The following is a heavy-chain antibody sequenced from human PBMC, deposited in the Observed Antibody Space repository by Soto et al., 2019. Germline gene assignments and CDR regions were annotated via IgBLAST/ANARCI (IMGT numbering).Heavy chain of an antibody. CDR3: ARHGYSSSWYFAGNWFDP. CDR2: IYPGDSDT. V-gene: IGHV5-51*01. J-gene: IGHJ5*02. D-gene: IGHD6-13*01. CDR1: GYSFTSYW. Sequence: GESLKISCKGSGYSFTSYWIGWVRQMPGKGLEWMGIIYPGDSDTRYSPSFQGQVTISADKSISTAYLQWSSLKASDTAMYCCARHGYSSSWYFAGNWFDPWGQGTLVTVSS.